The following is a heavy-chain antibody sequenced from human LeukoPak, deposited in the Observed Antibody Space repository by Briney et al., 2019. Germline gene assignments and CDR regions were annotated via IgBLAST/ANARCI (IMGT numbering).Heavy chain of an antibody. J-gene: IGHJ3*02. CDR1: GFTFSSYA. D-gene: IGHD1-26*01. CDR3: ARGGVVGATDDAFDI. Sequence: GSLRLSCAASGFTFSSYAMSGLGQPPGKGVEGIGEINHSGSTNYNPSLTSRVTISVDTSKNQFSLKLSSVTAADTAVYYCARGGVVGATDDAFDIWGQGTMVTVSS. CDR2: INHSGST. V-gene: IGHV4-34*01.